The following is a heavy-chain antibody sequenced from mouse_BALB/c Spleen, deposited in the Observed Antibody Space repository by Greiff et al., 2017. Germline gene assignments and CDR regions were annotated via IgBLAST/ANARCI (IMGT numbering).Heavy chain of an antibody. V-gene: IGHV1-14*01. CDR2: INPYNDGT. Sequence: VHVKQSGPELVKPGASVKMSCKASGYTFTSYVMHWVKQKPGQGLEWIGYINPYNDGTKYNEKFKGKATLTSDKSSSTAYMELSSLTSEDSAVYYCARGTFATVGENYWGQGTTLTVSS. J-gene: IGHJ2*01. CDR3: ARGTFATVGENY. D-gene: IGHD1-1*01. CDR1: GYTFTSYV.